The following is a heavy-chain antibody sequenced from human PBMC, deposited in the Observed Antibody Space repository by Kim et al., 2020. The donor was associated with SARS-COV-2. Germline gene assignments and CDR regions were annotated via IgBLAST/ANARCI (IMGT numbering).Heavy chain of an antibody. J-gene: IGHJ4*02. CDR3: ARLQYYDSTGYFAY. Sequence: YNPSPKSRVTISIDTSKKQFSLRLSSVTAADTAVYYCARLQYYDSTGYFAYWGQGTLVSVSS. V-gene: IGHV4-59*01. D-gene: IGHD3-22*01.